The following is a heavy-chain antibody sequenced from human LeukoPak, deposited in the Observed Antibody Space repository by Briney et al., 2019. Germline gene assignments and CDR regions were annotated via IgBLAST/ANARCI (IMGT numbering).Heavy chain of an antibody. J-gene: IGHJ6*03. D-gene: IGHD2-2*01. CDR3: ARGWETGYQLLPPYYYYYYMDV. CDR1: GFTFSSYA. Sequence: PGGSLRLSCAASGFTFSSYAMHWIRQAPGKGLEWVAVISYDGSNKYYADSVKGRFTISRDNAKNSLYLQMNSLRAEDTAVYYCARGWETGYQLLPPYYYYYYMDVWGKGTTVTVSS. CDR2: ISYDGSNK. V-gene: IGHV3-30*04.